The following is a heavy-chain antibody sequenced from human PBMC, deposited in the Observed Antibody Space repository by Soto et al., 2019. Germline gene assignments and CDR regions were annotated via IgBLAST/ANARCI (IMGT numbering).Heavy chain of an antibody. CDR3: AREECSGGSCYSGYYYGMDV. CDR2: ISYDGSNK. D-gene: IGHD2-15*01. J-gene: IGHJ6*02. Sequence: LRLSCAASGFTFSSYAMHWVRQAPGKGLEWVAVISYDGSNKYYADSVKGRFTISRDNSKNTLYLQMNSLRAEDTAVYYCAREECSGGSCYSGYYYGMDVWGQGTTVTVSS. V-gene: IGHV3-30-3*01. CDR1: GFTFSSYA.